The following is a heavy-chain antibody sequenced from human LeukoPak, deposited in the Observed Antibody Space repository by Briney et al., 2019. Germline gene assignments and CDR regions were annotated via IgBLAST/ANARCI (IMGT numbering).Heavy chain of an antibody. CDR2: IVVGRGNR. CDR3: AATSVGTTINDPFDI. Sequence: SVKVSCKASGFTFTASAVQWVRQARGQRLEWIGWIVVGRGNRNYAQKLQERLTITRDMSTGTAYMELGSLRSEDTAVYYCAATSVGTTINDPFDIWGQGTMVTVSS. D-gene: IGHD1-26*01. CDR1: GFTFTASA. J-gene: IGHJ3*02. V-gene: IGHV1-58*01.